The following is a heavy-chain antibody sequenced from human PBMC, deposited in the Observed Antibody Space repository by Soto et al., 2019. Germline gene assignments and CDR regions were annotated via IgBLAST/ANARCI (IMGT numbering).Heavy chain of an antibody. D-gene: IGHD4-17*01. CDR1: GYTFTGYY. Sequence: QVQLVQSGAEVKKPGASVKVSCKASGYTFTGYYMHWVRQAPGQGLEWMGWINPNSGGTNYAQKFQGWVTMTRDTSISTAYMELSRLRSDDTAVYYCARDLQPYGDFGAYYYYGMDVWGQGTTVTVSS. CDR3: ARDLQPYGDFGAYYYYGMDV. CDR2: INPNSGGT. J-gene: IGHJ6*02. V-gene: IGHV1-2*04.